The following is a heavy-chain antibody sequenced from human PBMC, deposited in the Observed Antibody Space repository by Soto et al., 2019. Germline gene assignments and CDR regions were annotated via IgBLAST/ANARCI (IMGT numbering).Heavy chain of an antibody. V-gene: IGHV3-23*01. CDR3: AKFFVAGTRGHFDS. J-gene: IGHJ4*02. CDR1: GFIFSSYA. CDR2: ISASGDNA. D-gene: IGHD6-19*01. Sequence: GGSLRLSCSASGFIFSSYAVSWVRQAPGKGLEWVSAISASGDNAYYADSVKGRFTISRDRSKSLYLQMKSLRAEDTAIYYCAKFFVAGTRGHFDSWGQGTLVTVSS.